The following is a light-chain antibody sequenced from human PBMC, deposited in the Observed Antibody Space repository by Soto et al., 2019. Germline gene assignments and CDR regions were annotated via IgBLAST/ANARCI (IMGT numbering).Light chain of an antibody. Sequence: DIQMTQSPSTLSASVGDRVTITCRASQSISDWLAWYQQKPGKAPKILIYDASSLESGVPSRFSGSGSGTEFPLTISSLQPDDFAIYYCQQYKNYSPTFGQGTRVEIK. CDR2: DAS. V-gene: IGKV1-5*01. CDR3: QQYKNYSPT. CDR1: QSISDW. J-gene: IGKJ1*01.